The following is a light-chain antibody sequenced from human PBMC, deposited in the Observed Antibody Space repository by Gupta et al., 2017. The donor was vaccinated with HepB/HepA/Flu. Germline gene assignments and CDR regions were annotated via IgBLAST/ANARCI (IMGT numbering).Light chain of an antibody. CDR3: QQRRSWPVT. Sequence: EIVLTQSPANLSLSPGERATLSCRASQSVSNYLAWYQQKPGQAPRLLIYDAFKRATGIPARFSGSGSETDFTLTISSLEPEDFAVYYCQQRRSWPVTFGQGTRLEIE. CDR2: DAF. V-gene: IGKV3-11*01. J-gene: IGKJ5*01. CDR1: QSVSNY.